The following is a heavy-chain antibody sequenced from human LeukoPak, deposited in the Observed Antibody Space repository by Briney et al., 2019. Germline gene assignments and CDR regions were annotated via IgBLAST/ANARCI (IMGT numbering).Heavy chain of an antibody. D-gene: IGHD5-12*01. CDR3: ARHQFYSGYDVDY. CDR2: IYYSGST. J-gene: IGHJ4*02. Sequence: KPSETLSLTCTVSGGSISSSSYYWGWIRQPPGKGLEWIGSIYYSGSTYYNPSLKSRVTISVDTSKNQFSLKLSSVTAADTAVYYCARHQFYSGYDVDYWGQGTLVTVSS. CDR1: GGSISSSSYY. V-gene: IGHV4-39*01.